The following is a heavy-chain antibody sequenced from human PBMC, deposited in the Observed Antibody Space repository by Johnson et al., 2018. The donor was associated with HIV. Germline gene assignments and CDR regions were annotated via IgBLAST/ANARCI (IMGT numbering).Heavy chain of an antibody. CDR1: GFTFSDYY. CDR2: ISSSGSTI. V-gene: IGHV3-11*01. Sequence: QVQLVESGGGVVQPGGSLRLSCAASGFTFSDYYMSWIRQAPGKGLEWVSYISSSGSTIYYADSVKGRFTISRDNSKNTLFLQMNYLRAEDTAVYYCAKDVLRSFDIWGQGTMVTVSS. J-gene: IGHJ3*02. D-gene: IGHD3-3*01. CDR3: AKDVLRSFDI.